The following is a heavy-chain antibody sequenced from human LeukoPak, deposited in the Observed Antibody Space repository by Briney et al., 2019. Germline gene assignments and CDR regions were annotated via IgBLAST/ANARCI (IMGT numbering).Heavy chain of an antibody. Sequence: AGGSLRLSCAASGFTFSSYWMSWVRQAPGKGLEWVANIKQHGSEKYYADSVKGRFTISRDNAKNSLYLQMNSLRAEDTAVYYCVSAIPADYFDYWGQGTLVTVSS. V-gene: IGHV3-7*01. CDR1: GFTFSSYW. CDR2: IKQHGSEK. J-gene: IGHJ4*02. CDR3: VSAIPADYFDY. D-gene: IGHD2-2*02.